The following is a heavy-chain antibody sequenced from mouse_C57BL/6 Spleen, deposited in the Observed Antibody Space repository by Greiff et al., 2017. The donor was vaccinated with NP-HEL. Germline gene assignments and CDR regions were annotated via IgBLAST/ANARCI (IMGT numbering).Heavy chain of an antibody. CDR3: ARGGRLTFYYAMDY. CDR2: IYPRDGST. J-gene: IGHJ4*01. Sequence: VQLQQSGPELVKPGASVKLSCQASGYTFTSYDINWVKQMPGQGLEWIGWIYPRDGSTKYNEKFNGKATLTVVKYSSTAYMELHSLTSEDSAVYFCARGGRLTFYYAMDYWGQGTSVTVSS. V-gene: IGHV1-85*01. CDR1: GYTFTSYD.